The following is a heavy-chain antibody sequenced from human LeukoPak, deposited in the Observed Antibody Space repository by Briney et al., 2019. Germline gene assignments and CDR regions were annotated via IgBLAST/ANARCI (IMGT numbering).Heavy chain of an antibody. CDR3: ARVRAKKIVVVTAIDDDAFDI. CDR2: INSDGSST. CDR1: GFTFSSYW. Sequence: GGSLRLSCAASGFTFSSYWMHWVRQAPGKGLMWVSRINSDGSSTSYADSVKGRFTISRDNAKNTLYLQMNSLRAEDTAVYYCARVRAKKIVVVTAIDDDAFDIWGQGTMVTVSS. J-gene: IGHJ3*02. V-gene: IGHV3-74*01. D-gene: IGHD2-21*02.